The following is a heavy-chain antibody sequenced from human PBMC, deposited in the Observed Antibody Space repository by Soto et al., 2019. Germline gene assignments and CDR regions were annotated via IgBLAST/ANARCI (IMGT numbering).Heavy chain of an antibody. D-gene: IGHD6-6*01. V-gene: IGHV4-30-4*01. J-gene: IGHJ4*02. CDR2: ISYSGNT. CDR3: ARDGRDGSSSY. CDR1: GGSISSGDHY. Sequence: SETLSLTCTVSGGSISSGDHYWSWIRQPPGKGLEWIGYISYSGNTYYNPSLKSRVTISVDMSKNQFSLKLSSVTAADTAVYYCARDGRDGSSSYWGQGTLVTVSS.